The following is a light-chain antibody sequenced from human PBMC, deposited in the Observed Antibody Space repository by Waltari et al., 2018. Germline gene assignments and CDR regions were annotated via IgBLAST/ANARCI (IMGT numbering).Light chain of an antibody. CDR3: AAWDDKLGGRWE. CDR1: SSNIGSNV. Sequence: QSVLTQPPSASGTPWQRVTISCSGSSSNIGSNVVNWYQQVPGTTPKLRIYRNEQRSSGVSDRFYGSKSGTSASLAISGLRSEDEADYYCAAWDDKLGGRWEFGGGTKLTVL. J-gene: IGLJ2*01. CDR2: RNE. V-gene: IGLV1-47*01.